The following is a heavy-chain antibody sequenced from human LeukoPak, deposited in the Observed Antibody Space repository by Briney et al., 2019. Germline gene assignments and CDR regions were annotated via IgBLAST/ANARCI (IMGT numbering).Heavy chain of an antibody. D-gene: IGHD6-13*01. V-gene: IGHV3-23*01. CDR3: AKFQYSSSWVYYGMDV. Sequence: GGSLRLSCAASGFTVSSYYMSWIRQAPGKGLEWVSAISGSGGSTYYADSVKGRFTISRDNSKNTLYLQMNSLRAEDTAVYYCAKFQYSSSWVYYGMDVWGQGTTVTVSS. CDR1: GFTVSSYY. J-gene: IGHJ6*02. CDR2: ISGSGGST.